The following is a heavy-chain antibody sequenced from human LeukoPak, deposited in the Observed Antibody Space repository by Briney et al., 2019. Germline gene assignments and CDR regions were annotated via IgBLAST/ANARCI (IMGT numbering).Heavy chain of an antibody. CDR3: AKNRIAAAFSPLDY. CDR2: IHSDGSAT. CDR1: GFTFNYYW. D-gene: IGHD6-13*01. Sequence: PGGSLRLSCAASGFTFNYYWMHWLRQAPGKGLVWVSRIHSDGSATTYVDSVKGRFTISRDNAKNSLYLQMNSLRAEDTAVYYCAKNRIAAAFSPLDYWGQGTLVTVSS. J-gene: IGHJ4*02. V-gene: IGHV3-74*01.